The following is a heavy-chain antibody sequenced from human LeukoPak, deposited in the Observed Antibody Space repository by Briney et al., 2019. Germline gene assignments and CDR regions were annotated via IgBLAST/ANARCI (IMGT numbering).Heavy chain of an antibody. CDR2: ISDDGSKK. Sequence: GGSLRLSCAASGFTFSDSAMHWVRQPPGKGLEWVAVISDDGSKKYYADSVKGRFTISRDNSKNTLYVQMNSLRTEDTAVYYCAKGMDSSGWSTRDYWDQGTLVTVSS. CDR3: AKGMDSSGWSTRDY. V-gene: IGHV3-30*18. J-gene: IGHJ4*02. D-gene: IGHD6-19*01. CDR1: GFTFSDSA.